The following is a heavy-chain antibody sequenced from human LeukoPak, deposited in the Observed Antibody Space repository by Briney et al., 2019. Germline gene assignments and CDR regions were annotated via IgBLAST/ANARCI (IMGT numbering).Heavy chain of an antibody. CDR1: GYSFTIYW. Sequence: GESLKISCKGSGYSFTIYWIGWVRQMPGKGLEWMGIIYPDDSDTRYSPSFQGQVTISADNSISTAYLQWSSLKASDTAMYYCARRGPRYCSGGSCSDAFDIWGQGTMVTVSS. CDR3: ARRGPRYCSGGSCSDAFDI. D-gene: IGHD2-15*01. J-gene: IGHJ3*02. CDR2: IYPDDSDT. V-gene: IGHV5-51*01.